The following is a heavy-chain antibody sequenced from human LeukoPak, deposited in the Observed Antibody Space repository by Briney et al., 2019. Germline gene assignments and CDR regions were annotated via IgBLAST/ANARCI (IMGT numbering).Heavy chain of an antibody. D-gene: IGHD3-22*01. CDR3: ARVLSGSWDWFDP. CDR2: INPDGSTT. J-gene: IGHJ5*02. Sequence: GGSLRLSCAASGFTFSRYWIHWVRHAPGKGLEWVSRINPDGSTTTYADSVKGRFTISRDNAKNTLYLQMNSLRAEDTAVYYCARVLSGSWDWFDPWGQGTLVTVSS. V-gene: IGHV3-74*01. CDR1: GFTFSRYW.